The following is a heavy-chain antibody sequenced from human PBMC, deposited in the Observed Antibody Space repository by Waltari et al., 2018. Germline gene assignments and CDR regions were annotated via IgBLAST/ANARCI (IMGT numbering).Heavy chain of an antibody. J-gene: IGHJ3*02. Sequence: EVQLVESGGALVQPGGSLRLSCAASGFNIETYDMHWGRQVTGKGLEWVSAVGTVGDTLCSGSVKVRFTISRENGKNSFYLQRNSLRAGDTAVYYCVRGGSDAFDIWGQGTMVTVSS. V-gene: IGHV3-13*01. CDR2: VGTVGDT. CDR1: GFNIETYD. CDR3: VRGGSDAFDI. D-gene: IGHD3-16*01.